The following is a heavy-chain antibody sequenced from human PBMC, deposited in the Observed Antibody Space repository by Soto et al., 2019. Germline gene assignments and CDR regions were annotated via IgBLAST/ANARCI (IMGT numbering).Heavy chain of an antibody. Sequence: ESLKISCKGSGYRFNNYWIGWVRQMPGKGLEWMGIIYPGDSDTRYSPSFQGQVTISADKSINTAYLQWSSLKASDTAMYYCARGYCSGTTCYEFDYWGQGTQVTVSS. D-gene: IGHD2-2*01. J-gene: IGHJ4*02. CDR3: ARGYCSGTTCYEFDY. CDR1: GYRFNNYW. V-gene: IGHV5-51*01. CDR2: IYPGDSDT.